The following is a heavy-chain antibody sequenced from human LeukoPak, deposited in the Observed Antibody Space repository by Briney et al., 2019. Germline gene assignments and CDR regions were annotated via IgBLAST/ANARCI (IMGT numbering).Heavy chain of an antibody. CDR1: GGSISSYY. CDR3: ARETMVRFDP. CDR2: INHSGST. D-gene: IGHD3-10*01. Sequence: SETLSLTCTVSGGSISSYYWSWIRQPPGKGLEWIGEINHSGSTNYNPSLKSRVTISVDTSKNQFSLKLSSVTAADTAVYYCARETMVRFDPWGQGTLVTVSS. J-gene: IGHJ5*02. V-gene: IGHV4-34*01.